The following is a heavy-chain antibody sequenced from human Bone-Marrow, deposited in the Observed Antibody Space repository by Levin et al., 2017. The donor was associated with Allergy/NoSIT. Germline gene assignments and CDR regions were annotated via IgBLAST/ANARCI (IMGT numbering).Heavy chain of an antibody. CDR1: GFIFSGSA. D-gene: IGHD6-13*01. V-gene: IGHV3-73*01. J-gene: IGHJ4*02. CDR2: IRSKPNTYAT. CDR3: ASPYSSSWYDFEY. Sequence: GGSLRLSCATSGFIFSGSAIHWVRQASGKGLEWLGRIRSKPNTYATAYAASVRGRFIISRDDSKNTAYLQMNSLKTEDTAVYYCASPYSSSWYDFEYWGQGTLVTVSS.